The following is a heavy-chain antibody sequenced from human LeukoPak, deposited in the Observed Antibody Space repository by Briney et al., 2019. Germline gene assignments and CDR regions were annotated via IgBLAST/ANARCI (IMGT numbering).Heavy chain of an antibody. V-gene: IGHV4-34*01. CDR2: INHSGST. J-gene: IGHJ4*02. CDR1: GGSFSGYY. CDR3: ARVGIAAAGTHEIDY. D-gene: IGHD6-13*01. Sequence: SETLSLTCAVYGGSFSGYYWSWIRQPPGKGLEWIGEINHSGSTNYNPSLMSRVTISVDTSKNQFSLKLSSVTAADTAVYYCARVGIAAAGTHEIDYWGQGTLVTVSS.